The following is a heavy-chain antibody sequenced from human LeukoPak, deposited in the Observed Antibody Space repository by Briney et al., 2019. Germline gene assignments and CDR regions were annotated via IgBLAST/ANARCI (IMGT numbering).Heavy chain of an antibody. Sequence: PSQTLSLTCAVSGGSISSGGYAWGWIRQPRGKGLEWIGYIYHSGSTYYNPSLKSRVTISVDRSKNQFSLKLSSVTAADTAVYYCARGGPGGFAPWGQGTLVTVSS. CDR2: IYHSGST. J-gene: IGHJ5*02. D-gene: IGHD3-16*01. CDR1: GGSISSGGYA. CDR3: ARGGPGGFAP. V-gene: IGHV4-30-2*01.